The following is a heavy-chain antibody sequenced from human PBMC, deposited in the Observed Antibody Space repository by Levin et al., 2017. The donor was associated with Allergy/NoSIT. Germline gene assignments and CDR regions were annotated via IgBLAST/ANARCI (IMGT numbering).Heavy chain of an antibody. J-gene: IGHJ4*02. CDR1: GYTFTNYD. CDR3: AKTRSGGGRCHTPDDY. Sequence: PGGSLRLSCTASGYTFTNYDISWVRQATGHGLEWMGWMSPNSGKTGYAQKFQGRITMARDTSISTVYMELSSLRSEDTAVYYCAKTRSGGGRCHTPDDYWGQGTLVTVSS. D-gene: IGHD2-15*01. CDR2: MSPNSGKT. V-gene: IGHV1-8*01.